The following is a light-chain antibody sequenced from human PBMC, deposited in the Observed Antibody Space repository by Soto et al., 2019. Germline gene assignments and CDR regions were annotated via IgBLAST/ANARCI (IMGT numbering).Light chain of an antibody. Sequence: EIVLTQSPATLSFSPGERGTLXSSASQSVSNYLAWYQQKPGQAPRLLIYDASTRATGSPARVSGSGSGTEFTLTSSSLQSEDVAVYYCQQYNNWPLTFGGGTKVDIK. CDR2: DAS. V-gene: IGKV3-15*01. J-gene: IGKJ4*01. CDR3: QQYNNWPLT. CDR1: QSVSNY.